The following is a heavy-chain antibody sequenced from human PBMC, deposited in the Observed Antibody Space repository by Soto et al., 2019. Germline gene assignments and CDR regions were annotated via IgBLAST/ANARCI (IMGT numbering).Heavy chain of an antibody. CDR3: ASFCVVAGSAGDF. V-gene: IGHV3-74*01. D-gene: IGHD6-19*01. J-gene: IGHJ3*01. Sequence: GGSLRLSCSGSGFTFSSYWMHWVRQAPGKGLVWVSRINSDGSSTSYADSVKGRFTISRDNAKNTLYLQMNSLRAEDTAVSYCASFCVVAGSAGDFWGKGRMV. CDR2: INSDGSST. CDR1: GFTFSSYW.